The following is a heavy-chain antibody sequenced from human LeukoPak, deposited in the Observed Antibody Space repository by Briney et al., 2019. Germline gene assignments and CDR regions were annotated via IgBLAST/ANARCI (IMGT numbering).Heavy chain of an antibody. Sequence: SETLSLTCTVSGGSISSGDYYWSWIRQPPGKGLEWIGYIYYSGSTYYNPSLKSRVTISVDTSKNQFSLKLSSVTAADTAVYYCARDVGAYDPSAFDIWGQGTMVTVSS. CDR1: GGSISSGDYY. CDR2: IYYSGST. V-gene: IGHV4-30-4*01. D-gene: IGHD2-21*01. CDR3: ARDVGAYDPSAFDI. J-gene: IGHJ3*02.